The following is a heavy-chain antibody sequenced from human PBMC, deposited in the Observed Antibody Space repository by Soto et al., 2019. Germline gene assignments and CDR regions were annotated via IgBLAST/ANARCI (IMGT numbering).Heavy chain of an antibody. CDR1: GGSISSTNW. J-gene: IGHJ4*02. CDR2: IYHSGST. V-gene: IGHV4-4*02. Sequence: SETLSLTCAVSGGSISSTNWWSWVRQPPGKGLEWIGEIYHSGSTNYNPSLKSRTTISIDKSKNHFSLKLSSVTAADTAVYYCASPRPNYYGSGNYYRPFDYWGQGTLVTVSS. CDR3: ASPRPNYYGSGNYYRPFDY. D-gene: IGHD3-10*01.